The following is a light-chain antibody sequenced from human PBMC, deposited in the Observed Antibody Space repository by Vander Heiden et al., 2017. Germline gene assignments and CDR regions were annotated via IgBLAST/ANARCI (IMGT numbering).Light chain of an antibody. J-gene: IGLJ3*02. Sequence: QSVLTQPPSASGTPGQRVTISCSGRSSNIGSNTVNWYQQRPGTAPKLLIYSNNQRPSGVPDRFSGSKSGTSASLAISGLQSEDEADYYCAAWDDSLNGWVFGGGTKLTVL. CDR1: SSNIGSNT. V-gene: IGLV1-44*01. CDR3: AAWDDSLNGWV. CDR2: SNN.